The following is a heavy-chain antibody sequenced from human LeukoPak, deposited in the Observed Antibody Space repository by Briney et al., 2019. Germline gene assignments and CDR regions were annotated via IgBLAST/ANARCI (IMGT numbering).Heavy chain of an antibody. V-gene: IGHV4-59*01. CDR2: IYSSGST. D-gene: IGHD7-27*01. CDR3: ATRKLGNDY. J-gene: IGHJ4*02. CDR1: GGSIRGYY. Sequence: SETLSLTCNVSGGSIRGYYWSWIRQPPGKGLEWIGYIYSSGSTNYNPSLKSRVTMSVDTSKNQFSLKVSSVTAADTAVYYCATRKLGNDYWGQGTLVTVSS.